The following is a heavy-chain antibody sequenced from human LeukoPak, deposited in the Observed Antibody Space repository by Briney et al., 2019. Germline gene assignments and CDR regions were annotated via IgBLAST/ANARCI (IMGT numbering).Heavy chain of an antibody. V-gene: IGHV3-23*05. D-gene: IGHD1-1*01. CDR1: GFTLGSHD. CDR2: VSSGFHA. CDR3: AKSRVVMVQYYFDY. Sequence: PGGSLRLSRTASGFTLGSHDMHWVRHIPGQGLEWVAAVSSGFHAFFADFVQGRFTFSSDKSKDTLYLQMNSLRAEDTAIYYCAKSRVVMVQYYFDYWGQGTLVTVS. J-gene: IGHJ4*02.